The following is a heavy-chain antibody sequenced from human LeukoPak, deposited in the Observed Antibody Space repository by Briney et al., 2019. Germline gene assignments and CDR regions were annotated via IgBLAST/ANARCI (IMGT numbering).Heavy chain of an antibody. V-gene: IGHV4-59*12. Sequence: PSETLSLTCTVSGGSISSYYWSWIRQPPGKGLEWIGYIYYSGSTNYNPSLKSRVTISVDTSKNQFSLKLSSVTAADTAVYYCARDSGTFYDSSGYYFLDYWGQGTLVTVSS. CDR2: IYYSGST. D-gene: IGHD3-22*01. CDR1: GGSISSYY. J-gene: IGHJ4*02. CDR3: ARDSGTFYDSSGYYFLDY.